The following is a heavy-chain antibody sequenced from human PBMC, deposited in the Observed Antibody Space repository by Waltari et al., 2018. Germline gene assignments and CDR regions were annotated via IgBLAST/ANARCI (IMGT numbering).Heavy chain of an antibody. Sequence: QVQLQQWGAGLLKPSETLSLPCAVYGGSFSGYYWSWIRQPPGKGLEWIGEINHGGSTNDNPSLKSRVTIAVDTAKNQFARKLSSVTAADTAVYYCARRAAAAFDYWGQGTLVTVSS. CDR3: ARRAAAAFDY. J-gene: IGHJ4*02. CDR1: GGSFSGYY. CDR2: INHGGST. V-gene: IGHV4-34*01. D-gene: IGHD6-13*01.